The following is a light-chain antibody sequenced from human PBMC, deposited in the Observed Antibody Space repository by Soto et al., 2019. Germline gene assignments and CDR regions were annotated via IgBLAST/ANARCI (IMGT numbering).Light chain of an antibody. V-gene: IGLV2-14*03. CDR2: DVS. CDR3: TSYTRRKQVL. Sequence: QSALTQPASVSGSPGQSISISCTGTSSDIGAHNYVSWYQQHPGKAPKLIIFDVSNRPSGVSHRFSGSKSGNTASLTISGLQAEDEVDYYCTSYTRRKQVLFGGGTKLTVL. CDR1: SSDIGAHNY. J-gene: IGLJ2*01.